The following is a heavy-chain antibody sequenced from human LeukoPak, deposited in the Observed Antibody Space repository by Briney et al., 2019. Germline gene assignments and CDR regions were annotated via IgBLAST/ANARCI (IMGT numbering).Heavy chain of an antibody. J-gene: IGHJ3*02. Sequence: SETLSLTCTVSGGSISSSSYYWGWIRQPPGKGLEWIGSIYYSGSTYYNPSLKSRVTISVDTSKNQFSLKLSSVTAADTAVYYCARPYYDILTDKWAFDIWGQGTMVTVSS. CDR1: GGSISSSSYY. D-gene: IGHD3-9*01. CDR2: IYYSGST. CDR3: ARPYYDILTDKWAFDI. V-gene: IGHV4-39*07.